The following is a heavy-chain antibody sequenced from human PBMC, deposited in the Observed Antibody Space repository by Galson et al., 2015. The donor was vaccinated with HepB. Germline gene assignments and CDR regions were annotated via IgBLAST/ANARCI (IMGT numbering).Heavy chain of an antibody. Sequence: SLRLSCAASGFTFSSYWMSWVRQAPGKGLEWVANIKQDGSEKYYVDSVKGRFTISRDNAKNSLYLQMNSLRAEDTAVYYCAREFPVAEKPYYYYGMDVWGQGTTVTVSS. CDR1: GFTFSSYW. V-gene: IGHV3-7*03. CDR2: IKQDGSEK. D-gene: IGHD6-19*01. J-gene: IGHJ6*02. CDR3: AREFPVAEKPYYYYGMDV.